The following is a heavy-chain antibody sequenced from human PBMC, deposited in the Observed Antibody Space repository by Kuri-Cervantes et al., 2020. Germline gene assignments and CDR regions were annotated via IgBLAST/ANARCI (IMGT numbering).Heavy chain of an antibody. V-gene: IGHV3-23*01. D-gene: IGHD3-10*01. Sequence: GESLKISCAASGFIFSNDWMSWVRQAPGRGLEWVSTISGSGGSTYYADSVKGLFTISRDNSKNTLYLQMNSLRAEDTAVYYCAKPSAGFGELLYYYYGMDVWGQGTTVTVSS. J-gene: IGHJ6*02. CDR3: AKPSAGFGELLYYYYGMDV. CDR1: GFIFSNDW. CDR2: ISGSGGST.